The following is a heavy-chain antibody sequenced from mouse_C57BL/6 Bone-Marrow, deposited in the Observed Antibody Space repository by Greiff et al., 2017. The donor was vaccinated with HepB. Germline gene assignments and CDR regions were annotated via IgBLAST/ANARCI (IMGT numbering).Heavy chain of an antibody. CDR3: ARRHAILEGYFDY. D-gene: IGHD6-1*01. Sequence: QVQLQQSGAELVKPGASVKLSCKASGYTFTSYWMHWVKQRPGQGLEWIGMIHPNSGSTNYNEKFKSKATLTVDKSSSTAYMQLSSLTSEDSAVYYCARRHAILEGYFDYWGQGTTLTVSS. J-gene: IGHJ2*01. CDR1: GYTFTSYW. V-gene: IGHV1-64*01. CDR2: IHPNSGST.